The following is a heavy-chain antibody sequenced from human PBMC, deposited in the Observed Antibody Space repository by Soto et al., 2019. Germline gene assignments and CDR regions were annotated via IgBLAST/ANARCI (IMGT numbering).Heavy chain of an antibody. J-gene: IGHJ6*02. Sequence: SETLSLTCAVYGESFSGYFWSWIRQSPGTGLEWIGEINHSGSTNYNPSLKSRVTISVDTSKNQFSLKMTSVTAADTAVYYCARDPDWFHYGLDVWGQGTSVTVSS. V-gene: IGHV4-34*01. CDR2: INHSGST. D-gene: IGHD3-9*01. CDR3: ARDPDWFHYGLDV. CDR1: GESFSGYF.